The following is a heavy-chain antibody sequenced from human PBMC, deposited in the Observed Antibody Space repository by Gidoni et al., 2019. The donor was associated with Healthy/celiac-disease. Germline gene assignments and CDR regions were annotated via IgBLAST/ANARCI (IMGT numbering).Heavy chain of an antibody. CDR1: GGSISSSRYS. CDR3: ARGLICGGDCYSLSWFDP. V-gene: IGHV4-39*07. J-gene: IGHJ5*02. Sequence: QLQLQESGPGLVKPSATLSLTCTVSGGSISSSRYSWGWIRQPPGKGLEWIGSIYYSGSTYYNPSLKSRVTISVDTSKNQFSLKLSSVTAADTAVYYCARGLICGGDCYSLSWFDPWGQGTLVTVSS. D-gene: IGHD2-21*02. CDR2: IYYSGST.